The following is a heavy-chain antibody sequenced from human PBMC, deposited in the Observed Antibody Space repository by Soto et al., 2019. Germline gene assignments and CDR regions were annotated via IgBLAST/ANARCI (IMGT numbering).Heavy chain of an antibody. CDR3: ARGSITIFGVVYDAFDI. J-gene: IGHJ3*02. CDR2: IYYSGST. V-gene: IGHV4-31*03. Sequence: QVQLQESGPGLVKPSQTLSLTCTVSGGSISSGGYYWSWIRQHPGKGLEWIGYIYYSGSTYYNPSLKSRVTISVDTSKNQCSLKLSSVTAADTAVYYCARGSITIFGVVYDAFDIWGQGTMVTVSS. D-gene: IGHD3-3*01. CDR1: GGSISSGGYY.